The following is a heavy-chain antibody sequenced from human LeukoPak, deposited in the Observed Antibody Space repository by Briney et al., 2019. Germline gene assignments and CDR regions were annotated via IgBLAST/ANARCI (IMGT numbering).Heavy chain of an antibody. Sequence: SETLSLTCAVYGGSFSGYYWTWIRQLPGKGLEWIGEINHGGSTNYNPSLKSRVTISVDTSKNQFSLKLRSVSAADTAVYYCARGDGSGSYYPYYDFWGQGTLVTVSS. CDR1: GGSFSGYY. J-gene: IGHJ4*02. V-gene: IGHV4-34*01. D-gene: IGHD3-10*01. CDR2: INHGGST. CDR3: ARGDGSGSYYPYYDF.